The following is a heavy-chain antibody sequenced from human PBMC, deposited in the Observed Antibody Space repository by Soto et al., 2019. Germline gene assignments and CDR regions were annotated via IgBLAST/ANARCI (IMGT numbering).Heavy chain of an antibody. CDR3: AREIAPAAMADAFDL. CDR2: ISSSGSAI. Sequence: QVHLVESGGGLVKPGGSLRLSCAASGFTFSDYYMTWIRQAPGKGLEWVSYISSSGSAIYYADSVRGRFTISRDNAKNSLYLQMNSLRAADTAVYYCAREIAPAAMADAFDLWGQGTMVTVSS. D-gene: IGHD2-2*01. J-gene: IGHJ3*01. V-gene: IGHV3-11*01. CDR1: GFTFSDYY.